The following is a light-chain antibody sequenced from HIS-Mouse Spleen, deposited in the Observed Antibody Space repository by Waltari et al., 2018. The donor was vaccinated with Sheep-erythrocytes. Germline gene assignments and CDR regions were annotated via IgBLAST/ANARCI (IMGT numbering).Light chain of an antibody. CDR2: DVS. CDR1: SSDVGGSNS. J-gene: IGLJ3*02. Sequence: QSALPQPRPVSGSPGQSVTISCTGTSSDVGGSNSVSWYQQHPGKAPKLMIYDVSKRPSGVPDRFSGSKSGNTASLTISGLQAEDEADYYCCSYAGSYTWVFGGGTKLTVL. CDR3: CSYAGSYTWV. V-gene: IGLV2-11*01.